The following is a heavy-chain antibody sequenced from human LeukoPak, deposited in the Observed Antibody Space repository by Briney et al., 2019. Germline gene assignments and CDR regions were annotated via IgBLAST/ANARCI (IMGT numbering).Heavy chain of an antibody. D-gene: IGHD3-10*01. CDR3: GVGVWFGESPDDY. V-gene: IGHV3-23*01. CDR2: ISGSGGST. J-gene: IGHJ4*02. CDR1: GFTFSSYA. Sequence: GGSLRLSCAASGFTFSSYAMSWVRQAPGKGLEWVSAISGSGGSTYYADSVKGRFTISRDNSKDTLYLQMNSLRAEDTAVYYCGVGVWFGESPDDYWGQGTLVTVSS.